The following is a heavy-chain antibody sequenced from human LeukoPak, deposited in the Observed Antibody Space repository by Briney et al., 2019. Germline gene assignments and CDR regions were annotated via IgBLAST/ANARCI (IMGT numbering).Heavy chain of an antibody. CDR2: IYYSGST. CDR1: GGSISSSSYY. CDR3: ARNSKVAGIPYDY. Sequence: SETLSLTCTVSGGSISSSSYYWGWIRQPPGKGLERIGSIYYSGSTYYNPSLKSRVTISVDTSKNQFSLKLSSVTAADTAVYYCARNSKVAGIPYDYWGQGTLVTVSS. D-gene: IGHD6-19*01. V-gene: IGHV4-39*01. J-gene: IGHJ4*02.